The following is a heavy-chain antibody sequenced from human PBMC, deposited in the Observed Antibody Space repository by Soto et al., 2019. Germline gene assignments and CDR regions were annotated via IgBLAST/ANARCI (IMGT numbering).Heavy chain of an antibody. CDR1: GFSLSTSGMC. D-gene: IGHD6-19*01. J-gene: IGHJ6*02. CDR3: ARIKAVAGHYYYYGMDV. Sequence: SCPTLVNPTQTLTLTCTFSGFSLSTSGMCVSWIRQPPGKALEWLALIDWDDDKYYSTSLKTRLTISKDTSKNQVVLTMTNMDPVDTATYYCARIKAVAGHYYYYGMDVWGQGTTVTVSS. CDR2: IDWDDDK. V-gene: IGHV2-70*01.